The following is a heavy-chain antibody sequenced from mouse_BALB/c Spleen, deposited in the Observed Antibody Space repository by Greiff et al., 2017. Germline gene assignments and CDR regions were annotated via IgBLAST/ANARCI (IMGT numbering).Heavy chain of an antibody. V-gene: IGHV3-6*02. J-gene: IGHJ4*01. CDR1: GYSITSGYY. Sequence: DVKLVESGPGLVKPSQSLSLTCSVTGYSITSGYYWNWIRQFPGNKLEWMGYISYDGSNNYNPSLKNRISITRDTSKNQFFLKLNSVTTEDTATYYCARDLGDYWGQGTSVTVSS. CDR3: ARDLGDY. D-gene: IGHD3-1*01. CDR2: ISYDGSN.